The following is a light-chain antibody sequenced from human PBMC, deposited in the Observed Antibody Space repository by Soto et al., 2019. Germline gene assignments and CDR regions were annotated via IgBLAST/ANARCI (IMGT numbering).Light chain of an antibody. V-gene: IGKV1-27*01. CDR1: QGISNY. Sequence: DIQMTQSPSSLSASVGDRVTITCRASQGISNYLAWYQQKPGKVPKLLIYAASTLQSGLPSRLSGSGSGTDFTLTISSLQPEDVPTYYCQKYNSAPRTFGQGTKVEIK. CDR3: QKYNSAPRT. J-gene: IGKJ1*01. CDR2: AAS.